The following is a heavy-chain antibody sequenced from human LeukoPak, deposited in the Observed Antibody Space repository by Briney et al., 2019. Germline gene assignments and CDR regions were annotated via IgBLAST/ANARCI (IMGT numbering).Heavy chain of an antibody. CDR3: ARVAPVCTSCHHGYFDY. CDR2: ISSSSSTI. V-gene: IGHV3-48*01. CDR1: GFTFSSYS. Sequence: GGSLRLSCAASGFTFSSYSMNWVRQAPGKGLEWVSYISSSSSTIYYADSVKGRFTISRDNAKNSLYLQMNSLRAEDTAVYYCARVAPVCTSCHHGYFDYWDQGTLVTVSS. D-gene: IGHD2-2*01. J-gene: IGHJ4*02.